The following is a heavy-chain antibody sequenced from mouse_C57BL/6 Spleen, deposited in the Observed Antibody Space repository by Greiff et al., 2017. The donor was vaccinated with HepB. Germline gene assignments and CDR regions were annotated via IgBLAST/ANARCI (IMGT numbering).Heavy chain of an antibody. CDR1: GYTFTSYW. CDR3: ARYYYAMDY. J-gene: IGHJ4*01. CDR2: IYPSDSET. Sequence: QVQLQQSGAELVRPGSSVKLSCKASGYTFTSYWMDWVKQRPGQGLEWIGNIYPSDSETHYNQKFTDKATLTVDKSSSTAYMQLSSLTAEDSAVYYCARYYYAMDYWGQGTSVTVSS. V-gene: IGHV1-61*01.